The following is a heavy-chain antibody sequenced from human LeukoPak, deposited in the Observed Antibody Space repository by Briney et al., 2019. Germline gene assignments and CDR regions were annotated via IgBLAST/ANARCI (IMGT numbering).Heavy chain of an antibody. CDR2: INTDGGDT. J-gene: IGHJ4*02. CDR3: ARDEKIVGASGQDY. Sequence: GGSLRLYCAASGFTFGSYWMHWVRQAPGKGLVWVSRINTDGGDTIYADSVKGRFTISRDNAKNTLFLQMNSLRAEDTAVYYCARDEKIVGASGQDYWGQGTLVTVSS. CDR1: GFTFGSYW. D-gene: IGHD1-26*01. V-gene: IGHV3-74*01.